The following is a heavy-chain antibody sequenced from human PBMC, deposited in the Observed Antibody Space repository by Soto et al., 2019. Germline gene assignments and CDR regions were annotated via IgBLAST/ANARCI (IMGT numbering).Heavy chain of an antibody. CDR2: IDLDIGDT. CDR1: GHTFTGHH. CDR3: GLEPTGTGGFDY. Sequence: ASVKVSCKASGHTFTGHHMHWVRQAPGQGLEWMGLIDLDIGDTKYAQKFQGRITSTSDTSITTAYMELRGLRSDDTAVYYCGLEPTGTGGFDYWGQGTLVTVS. D-gene: IGHD7-27*01. J-gene: IGHJ4*02. V-gene: IGHV1-2*02.